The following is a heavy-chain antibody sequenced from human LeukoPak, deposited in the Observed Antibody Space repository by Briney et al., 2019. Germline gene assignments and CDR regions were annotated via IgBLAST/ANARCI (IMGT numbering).Heavy chain of an antibody. Sequence: SETLSLTCTVSGGSISSSSYYWGWIRQPPGKGLEWIGSIYYSGSTYYNPSLKSRVTISVDTSKNQFSLKLSSATAADTAVYYCATYDSSGYYPYWYFDLWGRGTLVTVSS. V-gene: IGHV4-39*01. D-gene: IGHD3-22*01. J-gene: IGHJ2*01. CDR3: ATYDSSGYYPYWYFDL. CDR1: GGSISSSSYY. CDR2: IYYSGST.